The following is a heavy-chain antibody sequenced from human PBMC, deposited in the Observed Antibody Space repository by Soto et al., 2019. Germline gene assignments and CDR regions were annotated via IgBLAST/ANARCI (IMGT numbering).Heavy chain of an antibody. D-gene: IGHD2-21*02. CDR2: IYYSAST. CDR3: ARHLPYCGGDCYSLDY. Sequence: PSETLSLTCTVYGGSISSYYWSWIRQPPGKGLEWIGYIYYSASTNYSPSLKSRVTISVDTSKNQFSLNLSSVTAADTAVYYCARHLPYCGGDCYSLDYWGQGTLVTVSS. J-gene: IGHJ4*02. V-gene: IGHV4-59*08. CDR1: GGSISSYY.